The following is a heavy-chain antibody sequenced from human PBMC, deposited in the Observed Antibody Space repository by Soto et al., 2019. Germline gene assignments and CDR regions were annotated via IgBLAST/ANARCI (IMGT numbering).Heavy chain of an antibody. CDR3: ARGEPDDAFDI. Sequence: GGSLRLSCAASGFTVSSNYMSWVRQAPGKGLEWVSVIYSGGSTYYADSVKGRFTISRDNSKNTLYLQMNSLRAEDTAVYYCARGEPDDAFDIWGQGTMVTVSS. D-gene: IGHD1-26*01. V-gene: IGHV3-66*01. CDR2: IYSGGST. J-gene: IGHJ3*02. CDR1: GFTVSSNY.